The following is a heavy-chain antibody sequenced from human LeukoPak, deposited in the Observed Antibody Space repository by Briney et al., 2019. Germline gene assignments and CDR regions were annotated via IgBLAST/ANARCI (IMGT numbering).Heavy chain of an antibody. V-gene: IGHV3-23*01. D-gene: IGHD3-3*02. CDR2: ISGSGGST. J-gene: IGHJ4*02. Sequence: GGSLRLSCAASGFTFSSYAMSWVRQAPGKGLEWVSAISGSGGSTYYADSVRGRFTISRGNSNNTVYLQMNSLRAEDTAVYYCARAPSNAHFDYWGQGTLVTVSS. CDR1: GFTFSSYA. CDR3: ARAPSNAHFDY.